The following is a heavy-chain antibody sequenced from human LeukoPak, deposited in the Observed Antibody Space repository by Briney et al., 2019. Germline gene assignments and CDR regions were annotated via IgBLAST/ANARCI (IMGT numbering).Heavy chain of an antibody. J-gene: IGHJ5*02. CDR3: ARYWWSGAAPGSWFDP. Sequence: SETLSFICTVSGGSMSSYYWNWIRQPPGKGLGWIGYINYSGNTNYNPSLKSRVTISIDTSKNQFSLKLSSVTAADTAVYYCARYWWSGAAPGSWFDPWGQGTLVTVSS. CDR1: GGSMSSYY. D-gene: IGHD2-15*01. V-gene: IGHV4-59*08. CDR2: INYSGNT.